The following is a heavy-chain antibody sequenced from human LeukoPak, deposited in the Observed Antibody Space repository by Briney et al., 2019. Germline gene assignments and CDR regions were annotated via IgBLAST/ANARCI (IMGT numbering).Heavy chain of an antibody. D-gene: IGHD3-3*01. CDR1: GYTFTSYD. J-gene: IGHJ4*02. CDR2: MNPNSGNT. Sequence: ASVKVSCKASGYTFTSYDINWVRQATGQGLEWMGWMNPNSGNTGHAQKFQGRVTITRNTSISTAYMELSSLRSEDTAVYYCARDYFGWGSVFDYWGQGTLVTVSS. V-gene: IGHV1-8*01. CDR3: ARDYFGWGSVFDY.